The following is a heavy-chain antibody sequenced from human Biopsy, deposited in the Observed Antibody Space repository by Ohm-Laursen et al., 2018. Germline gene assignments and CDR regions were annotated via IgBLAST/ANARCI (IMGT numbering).Heavy chain of an antibody. Sequence: SRRLSCAASGFTFSGYWMSWIRQAPGKGLEWVANIRQDGSERYYVDSVKGRFTISRVNTKNTLYLEMNSLRAEDTAVYYCARDSSSHYDSSDLDYWGQGTLVTVSS. CDR3: ARDSSSHYDSSDLDY. D-gene: IGHD3-22*01. J-gene: IGHJ4*02. CDR2: IRQDGSER. CDR1: GFTFSGYW. V-gene: IGHV3-7*01.